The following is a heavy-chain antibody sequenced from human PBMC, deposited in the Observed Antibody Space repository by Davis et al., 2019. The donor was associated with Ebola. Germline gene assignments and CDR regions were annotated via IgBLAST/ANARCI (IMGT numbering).Heavy chain of an antibody. CDR1: GFTFSSYS. CDR2: ISSSSSTI. D-gene: IGHD3-22*01. V-gene: IGHV3-48*02. CDR3: ARDSEGYYDSSGYFDY. J-gene: IGHJ4*02. Sequence: GESLKISCAASGFTFSSYSMNWVRQAPGKGLEWVSYISSSSSTIYYADSVKGRFTISRDNAKNSLYLQMNSLRDEDTAVYYCARDSEGYYDSSGYFDYWGQGTLVTVSS.